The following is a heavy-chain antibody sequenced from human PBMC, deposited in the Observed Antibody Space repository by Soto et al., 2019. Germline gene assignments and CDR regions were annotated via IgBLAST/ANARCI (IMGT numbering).Heavy chain of an antibody. V-gene: IGHV1-18*01. CDR3: ARGPVECSRRSCSEAY. CDR1: GYTFTSHG. CDR2: ISGSNGNT. J-gene: IGHJ4*02. Sequence: QVQLVQSGAEVKKPGASVKVSCKASGYTFTSHGVSWVRQAPGPGLEWMGWISGSNGNTKYAQTFQGRLTLTTDTSTSTGYMELRRLTSVDTAVYYCARGPVECSRRSCSEAYWGQGTLVTVSS. D-gene: IGHD2-2*01.